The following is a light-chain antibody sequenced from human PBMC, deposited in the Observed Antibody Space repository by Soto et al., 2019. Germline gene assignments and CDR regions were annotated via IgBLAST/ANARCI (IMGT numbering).Light chain of an antibody. CDR1: QSISNY. J-gene: IGKJ5*01. CDR2: AAS. V-gene: IGKV1-39*01. CDR3: QQSYGTPII. Sequence: DIQMTQSPFSLSAPVGDRVTITCRASQSISNYLNWYQQKQGKAPKLLIYAASTLQSGVPSRFSGSGSGTDFTRTISSLQPEDSATYYGQQSYGTPIIFGQGTRLDI.